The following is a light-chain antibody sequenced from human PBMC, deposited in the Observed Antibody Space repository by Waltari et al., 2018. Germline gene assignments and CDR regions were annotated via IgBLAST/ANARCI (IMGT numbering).Light chain of an antibody. J-gene: IGKJ5*01. Sequence: EVVLTQSPGTLSVSAGDRATLSCRASQSLSSGNVAWYQQQPGQAPRLLLYAASVRATDVPDRFRGSGSGTDFTLTISRLEPEDFAIYYCQEYGTSPQVTFGRGKRLEIK. CDR3: QEYGTSPQVT. CDR1: QSLSSGN. CDR2: AAS. V-gene: IGKV3-20*01.